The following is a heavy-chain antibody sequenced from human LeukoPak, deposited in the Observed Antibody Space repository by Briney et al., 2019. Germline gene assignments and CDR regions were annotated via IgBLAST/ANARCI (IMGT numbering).Heavy chain of an antibody. CDR1: GFTFSSYS. V-gene: IGHV3-21*01. J-gene: IGHJ4*02. D-gene: IGHD2-2*01. Sequence: RPGGSLRLSCAASGFTFSSYSMNWVRQAPGKGLEWVSSISSSSSYIYYADSVKGRLIISRDNAKNSLYLQMNSLRAEDTAVYYCARGERGLYCSSTSCYPVLGGQGTLVTVSS. CDR3: ARGERGLYCSSTSCYPVL. CDR2: ISSSSSYI.